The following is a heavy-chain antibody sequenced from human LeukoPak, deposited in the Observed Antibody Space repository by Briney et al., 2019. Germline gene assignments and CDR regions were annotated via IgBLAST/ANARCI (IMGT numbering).Heavy chain of an antibody. CDR1: GFAFDSHA. CDR2: ITGKGSQT. V-gene: IGHV3-23*01. Sequence: GGSLRLSCAASGFAFDSHAMNWVRQAPGKGLEWVSSITGKGSQTYYADSVKGRFTISRDNSKNTLYLQMNSLRAEDTAVYYCAKDSRGSYLDYWGQGTLVTVSS. CDR3: AKDSRGSYLDY. D-gene: IGHD3-16*01. J-gene: IGHJ4*02.